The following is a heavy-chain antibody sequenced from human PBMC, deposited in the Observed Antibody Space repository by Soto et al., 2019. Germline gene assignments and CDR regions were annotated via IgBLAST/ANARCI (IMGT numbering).Heavy chain of an antibody. CDR2: ISWHGGRT. J-gene: IGHJ5*02. CDR3: AKGGGASFIAPAGRDNWFDP. V-gene: IGHV3-9*01. Sequence: EVHLVESGGGLAQPGRSLRLSCAASGFTFDDYAMYWVRHSPGTVLEWGSVISWHGGRTDYADCVKGRFTISRDNAYNTLYLQMYILRAEDSALYFCAKGGGASFIAPAGRDNWFDPWGQGTLVTVS. D-gene: IGHD6-13*01. CDR1: GFTFDDYA.